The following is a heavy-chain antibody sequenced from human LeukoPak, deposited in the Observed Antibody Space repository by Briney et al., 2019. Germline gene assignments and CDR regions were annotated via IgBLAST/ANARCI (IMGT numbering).Heavy chain of an antibody. J-gene: IGHJ4*02. Sequence: GGSLRLSCAASGFTFSDYYMSWIRQAPGKGLEWVSVIYSGGSTYYADSVKGRFTISRDNSKNTLYLQMNSLRAEDTAVYYCAREPGYYFDYWGQGTLVTVSS. V-gene: IGHV3-53*01. CDR3: AREPGYYFDY. CDR2: IYSGGST. CDR1: GFTFSDYY.